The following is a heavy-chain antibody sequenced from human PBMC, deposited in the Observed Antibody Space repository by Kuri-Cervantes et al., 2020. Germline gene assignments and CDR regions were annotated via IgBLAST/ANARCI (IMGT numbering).Heavy chain of an antibody. CDR2: INQSGST. D-gene: IGHD3-3*01. CDR3: ARGLGSGYYIPGFDY. V-gene: IGHV4-34*01. CDR1: GFTFSSYA. Sequence: GSLRLSCAASGFTFSSYAMSWVRQSPGKGLEWIGEINQSGSTNYNPSLKSRVTISVDTSKNHFSLKKRSVTAADTAVYYCARGLGSGYYIPGFDYWGQGTLVTVSS. J-gene: IGHJ4*02.